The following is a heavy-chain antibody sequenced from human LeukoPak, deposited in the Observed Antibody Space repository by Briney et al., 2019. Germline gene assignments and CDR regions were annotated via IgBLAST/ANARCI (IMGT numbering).Heavy chain of an antibody. V-gene: IGHV3-23*01. CDR1: GFTLSSYA. CDR3: AKDQAYSSSWLFFDY. CDR2: ISGNAGST. J-gene: IGHJ4*02. D-gene: IGHD6-13*01. Sequence: PGGSLRLSCAASGFTLSSYAMSWVRQAPGKGLEWVSLISGNAGSTYYADSVKGRFTISRDITKNTLYLQMNSLRAEDTAVYYCAKDQAYSSSWLFFDYWGQGTLVTVSS.